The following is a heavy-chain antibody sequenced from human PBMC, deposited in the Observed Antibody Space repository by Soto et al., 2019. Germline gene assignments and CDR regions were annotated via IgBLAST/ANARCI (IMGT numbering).Heavy chain of an antibody. D-gene: IGHD1-26*01. J-gene: IGHJ3*02. CDR1: GGSINNYS. CDR3: ARHIRGASNALDI. V-gene: IGHV4-59*08. Sequence: PSETLSLTCTVSGGSINNYSWSWVRQPPGKGLEWIGYIHNSGSSSYNASLKSRVTISVDTSKNQFSLRLSSMTAADTAVYYCARHIRGASNALDIWGQGTMVTVSS. CDR2: IHNSGSS.